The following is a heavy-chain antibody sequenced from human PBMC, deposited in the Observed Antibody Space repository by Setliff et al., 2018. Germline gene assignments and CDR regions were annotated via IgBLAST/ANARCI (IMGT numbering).Heavy chain of an antibody. CDR3: ATWAPIAAAGFDY. CDR2: IKQDGSER. CDR1: GFTFSSYW. J-gene: IGHJ4*02. V-gene: IGHV3-7*03. Sequence: ETLRLSCAASGFTFSSYWMSWVRQAPGKGLEWVANIKQDGSERYYVDSVKGRFTISRDNAKNPLHLQMNSLRVEDTAVYYCATWAPIAAAGFDYWGQGTLVTVSS. D-gene: IGHD6-13*01.